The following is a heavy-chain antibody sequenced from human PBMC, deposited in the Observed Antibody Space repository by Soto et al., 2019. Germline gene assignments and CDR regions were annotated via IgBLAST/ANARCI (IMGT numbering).Heavy chain of an antibody. Sequence: ETRSLTCPFSGYSLIRTAFYWAWVLPPPGKGLEWIGSIFYLGSSYYNPSLKSRVTMSVDTSKNQFSLRLRSVTAADTALYFCARHSLALRKNNWFDPWGQGIMVTVSA. CDR1: GYSLIRTAFY. V-gene: IGHV4-39*01. CDR2: IFYLGSS. D-gene: IGHD3-3*02. J-gene: IGHJ5*02. CDR3: ARHSLALRKNNWFDP.